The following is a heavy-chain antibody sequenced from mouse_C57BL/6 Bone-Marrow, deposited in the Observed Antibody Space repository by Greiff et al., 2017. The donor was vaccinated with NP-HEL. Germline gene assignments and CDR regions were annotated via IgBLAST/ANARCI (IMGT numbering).Heavy chain of an antibody. D-gene: IGHD2-2*01. CDR1: EYEFPSHD. J-gene: IGHJ2*01. Sequence: EVQVVESGGGLVQPGESLKLSCESNEYEFPSHDMSWVRKTPEKRLELVAAINSDGGSTYYPDTMERRFIISRDNTKKTLYLQRSSLRSEDTALYYCARLLWLRRDYFDYWGQGTTLTVSS. CDR3: ARLLWLRRDYFDY. V-gene: IGHV5-2*01. CDR2: INSDGGST.